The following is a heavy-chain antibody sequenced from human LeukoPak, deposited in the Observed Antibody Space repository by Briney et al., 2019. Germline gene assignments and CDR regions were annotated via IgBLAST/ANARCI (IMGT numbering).Heavy chain of an antibody. Sequence: ASVKVSCKASGDTFTGYYMHWLRQAPGQGLEWMGWINPNSGGTNYAQKFQGRVTMTRDTSISTAYMELSRLRSDDTAVYYCARDNAGDGYNLGYWGQGTLVTVSS. V-gene: IGHV1-2*02. CDR2: INPNSGGT. CDR1: GDTFTGYY. D-gene: IGHD5-12*01. CDR3: ARDNAGDGYNLGY. J-gene: IGHJ4*02.